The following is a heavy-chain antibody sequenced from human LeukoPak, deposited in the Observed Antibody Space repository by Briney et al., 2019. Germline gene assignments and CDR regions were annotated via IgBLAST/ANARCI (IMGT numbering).Heavy chain of an antibody. CDR2: IIPSGGST. J-gene: IGHJ4*02. D-gene: IGHD1-26*01. Sequence: ASVKVSCKASGYTFTSYYIHWVRQAPGQGLEWMGIIIPSGGSTSYAQKFQGRVTMTRDMSTSIVYMELSSLRSDDTAVYYCARDRDWEPYFDYWGQGTLVTVSS. V-gene: IGHV1-46*01. CDR1: GYTFTSYY. CDR3: ARDRDWEPYFDY.